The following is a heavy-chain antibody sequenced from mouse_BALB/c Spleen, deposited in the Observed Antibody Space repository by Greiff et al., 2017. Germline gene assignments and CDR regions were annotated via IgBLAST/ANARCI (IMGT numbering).Heavy chain of an antibody. CDR1: GFNIKDTY. D-gene: IGHD2-1*01. J-gene: IGHJ4*01. V-gene: IGHV14-3*02. Sequence: VQLQQSGAELVKPGASVKLSCTASGFNIKDTYMHWVKQRPEQGLEWIGRIDPANGNTKYDPKFQGKATITAYTSTNTAYLQLSSLTSEDTAVYYCASNVGIYYGNYDAMDYWGQGTSVTVAA. CDR3: ASNVGIYYGNYDAMDY. CDR2: IDPANGNT.